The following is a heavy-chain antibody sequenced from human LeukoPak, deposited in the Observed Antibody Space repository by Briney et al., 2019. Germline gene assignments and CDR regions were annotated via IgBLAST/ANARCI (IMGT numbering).Heavy chain of an antibody. J-gene: IGHJ4*02. Sequence: SETLSLTCAVYGGSFSGYYWSWIRQPPGKGLEWIGEINHSGSTNYNPSLKSRVTISVDTSKNQFSLKLSSVTAADTAVYYCARLVAGRNFDYWGQGTLVTVSS. CDR2: INHSGST. D-gene: IGHD6-19*01. V-gene: IGHV4-34*01. CDR3: ARLVAGRNFDY. CDR1: GGSFSGYY.